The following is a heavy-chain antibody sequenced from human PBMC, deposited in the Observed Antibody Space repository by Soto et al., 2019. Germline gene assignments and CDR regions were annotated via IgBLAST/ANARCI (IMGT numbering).Heavy chain of an antibody. D-gene: IGHD2-2*01. CDR1: GFSLSTSGVG. J-gene: IGHJ5*02. V-gene: IGHV2-5*01. CDR3: AHRSGIVVVPAYNWFDP. CDR2: IYWNDDK. Sequence: SGPTLVNPTQTLTLTCTFSGFSLSTSGVGVGWIRQPPGKALEWLALIYWNDDKRYSPSLKSRLTITKDTSKNQVVLTMTNMDPVDTATYYCAHRSGIVVVPAYNWFDPCGQGPLVTVSS.